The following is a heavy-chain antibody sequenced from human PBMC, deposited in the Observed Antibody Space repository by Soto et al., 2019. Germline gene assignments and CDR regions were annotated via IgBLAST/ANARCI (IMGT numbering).Heavy chain of an antibody. D-gene: IGHD1-26*01. CDR1: GLDVSRGGSY. CDR2: IYYTGDT. V-gene: IGHV4-31*03. Sequence: QVQLQESGPSLVRPSQTLSLTCSVSGLDVSRGGSYWGWIRQLPGKGLEWIGYIYYTGDTFFNPYIEHRLSISTDTYKNQFSLKLRSVTAADTAVYYCARRVVGAQSQTDPWGQGTLVTVSS. J-gene: IGHJ5*02. CDR3: ARRVVGAQSQTDP.